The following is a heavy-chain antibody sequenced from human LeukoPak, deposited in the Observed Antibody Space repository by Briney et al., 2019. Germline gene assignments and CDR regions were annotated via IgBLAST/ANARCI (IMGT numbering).Heavy chain of an antibody. V-gene: IGHV3-7*01. Sequence: GGSLRLSCAASGFTFSAYWMRWLPQAPGKALEWVASIKEDGSEKYYVDSVKGRFTISRDNAKNSLYLQMNSLRAEDTAVYYCATLTLSANDWCYDHWGQGTLVTVSS. CDR3: ATLTLSANDWCYDH. J-gene: IGHJ4*02. CDR2: IKEDGSEK. CDR1: GFTFSAYW. D-gene: IGHD5-12*01.